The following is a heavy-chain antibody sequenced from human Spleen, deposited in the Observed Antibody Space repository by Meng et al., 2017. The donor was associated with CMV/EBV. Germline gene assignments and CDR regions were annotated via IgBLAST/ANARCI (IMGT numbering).Heavy chain of an antibody. CDR2: VYHSGYT. D-gene: IGHD4/OR15-4a*01. V-gene: IGHV4-4*02. Sequence: SETLSLTCGVSGTSISTSNWWSWVRQPPGKGLEWIGEVYHSGYTNYNPSLKSRVTMSVDRSKNQFSLKLSSVTAADTAIYYCARVTEYGGNCFDSWGQGTLVTSPQ. J-gene: IGHJ4*02. CDR3: ARVTEYGGNCFDS. CDR1: GTSISTSNW.